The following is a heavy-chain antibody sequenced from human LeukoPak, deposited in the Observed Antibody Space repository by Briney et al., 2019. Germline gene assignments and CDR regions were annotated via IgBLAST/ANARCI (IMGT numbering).Heavy chain of an antibody. Sequence: QPGGSLRLSCAASGFTFSSYGMHWVRQAPGKGLEWVAFIRYDGSNKYYADSVKGRFTISRDNSKNTLYLQMSSLRAEDTAVYYCAKGGLLWFGEFEGFDPWGQGTLVTVSS. CDR2: IRYDGSNK. D-gene: IGHD3-10*01. V-gene: IGHV3-30*02. J-gene: IGHJ5*02. CDR1: GFTFSSYG. CDR3: AKGGLLWFGEFEGFDP.